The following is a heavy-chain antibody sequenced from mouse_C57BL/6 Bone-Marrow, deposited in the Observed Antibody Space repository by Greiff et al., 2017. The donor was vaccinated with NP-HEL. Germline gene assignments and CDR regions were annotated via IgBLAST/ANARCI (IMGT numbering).Heavy chain of an antibody. J-gene: IGHJ2*01. Sequence: EVKLVESGPGLVKPSQSLSLTCSVTGYSITSGYYWNWIRQFPGNKLEWMGYISYDGSNNYNPSLKNRISITRDTSKNQFFLKLNSVTTEDTATYYCARAGPYYCDYWGQGTTLTVSS. CDR2: ISYDGSN. CDR1: GYSITSGYY. CDR3: ARAGPYYCDY. V-gene: IGHV3-6*01.